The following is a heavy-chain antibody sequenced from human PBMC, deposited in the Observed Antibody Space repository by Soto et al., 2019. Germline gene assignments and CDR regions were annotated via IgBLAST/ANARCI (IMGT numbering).Heavy chain of an antibody. Sequence: GGSLRLSCAASGFTFGDYWKTWVRQARGEGVEWVGNLKRDGRERYYVDSVKGRFSTYRDNAKNSLYMQMNKLRPEDTAVKYCAGDVYEILGWLVRRLDSWGQGTLVTVSS. CDR1: GFTFGDYW. V-gene: IGHV3-7*03. J-gene: IGHJ5*01. CDR3: AGDVYEILGWLVRRLDS. D-gene: IGHD3-22*01. CDR2: LKRDGRER.